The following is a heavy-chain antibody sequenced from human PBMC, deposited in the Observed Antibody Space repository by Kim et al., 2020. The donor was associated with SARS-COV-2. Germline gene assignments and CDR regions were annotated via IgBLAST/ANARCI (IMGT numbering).Heavy chain of an antibody. V-gene: IGHV3-30-3*01. CDR1: GFTFRSCA. CDR3: ARVPWSRRRGFTYSYYGIDV. Sequence: GGSLRLSCAASGFTFRSCAIHWVRQAPGKGLEWVAVISYDASNKNYADSVKGRFTISRDNSKNTLYLQMNSLRGEDTALYYCARVPWSRRRGFTYSYYGIDVWGQGTTGTGAS. CDR2: ISYDASNK. D-gene: IGHD3-10*01. J-gene: IGHJ6*01.